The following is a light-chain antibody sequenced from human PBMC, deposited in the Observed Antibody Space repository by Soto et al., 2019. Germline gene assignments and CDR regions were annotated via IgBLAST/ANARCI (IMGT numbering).Light chain of an antibody. CDR1: SSDVGSSNG. Sequence: SALTQPPSVSGSPGQSVAISCTGTSSDVGSSNGVSWYQQPPGTAPKLMIYDVSTRPSGVPDRFSGSKSGNTASLTISGLQAEDEVDYYCSSYTSSNTYVFGTGTKVTVL. J-gene: IGLJ1*01. V-gene: IGLV2-18*02. CDR3: SSYTSSNTYV. CDR2: DVS.